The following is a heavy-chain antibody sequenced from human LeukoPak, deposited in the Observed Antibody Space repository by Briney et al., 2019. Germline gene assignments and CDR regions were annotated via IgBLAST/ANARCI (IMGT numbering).Heavy chain of an antibody. Sequence: PGGSLRLSCAASGFTDSSNYMSWVRQAPGKGLEWVSVIYSGGNTDYADSVKGRCTISRDNSKNTLYLQMNSLRAEDTAVYYCARGRQWLANDYWGQGTLVTVSS. J-gene: IGHJ4*02. V-gene: IGHV3-53*01. CDR2: IYSGGNT. D-gene: IGHD6-19*01. CDR1: GFTDSSNY. CDR3: ARGRQWLANDY.